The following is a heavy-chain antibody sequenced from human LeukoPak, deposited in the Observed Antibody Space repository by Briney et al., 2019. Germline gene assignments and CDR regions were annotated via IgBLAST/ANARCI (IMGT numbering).Heavy chain of an antibody. V-gene: IGHV4-61*02. CDR1: GGSISSGSYY. CDR2: IYTSGST. J-gene: IGHJ4*02. Sequence: SQTLSLTCTVSGGSISSGSYYWSWIRQPAGKGLEWIGRIYTSGSTNYNPSLKSRVTMSVDTSKNQFSLKLSSVTAADTAVCYCAGHSSWSNYWGQGTLVTVSS. CDR3: AGHSSWSNY. D-gene: IGHD6-13*01.